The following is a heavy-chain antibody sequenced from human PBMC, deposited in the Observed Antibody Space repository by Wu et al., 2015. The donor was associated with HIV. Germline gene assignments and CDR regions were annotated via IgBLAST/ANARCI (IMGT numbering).Heavy chain of an antibody. V-gene: IGHV1-2*02. D-gene: IGHD1-7*01. CDR1: GYTFTDYY. Sequence: QVQLVQSGAEVKKPGASVKVSCKASGYTFTDYYIHWVRQAPGQGLEWMGWINPNSGATHSAQKFQGRVTMTRDTSINTGYMELSRLRSDDTAVYYCARAAFDGTIDYWGQGTLVTVSS. CDR3: ARAAFDGTIDY. J-gene: IGHJ4*02. CDR2: INPNSGAT.